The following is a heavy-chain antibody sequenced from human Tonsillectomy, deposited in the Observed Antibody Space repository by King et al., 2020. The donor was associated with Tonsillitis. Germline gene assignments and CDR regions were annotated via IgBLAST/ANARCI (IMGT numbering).Heavy chain of an antibody. V-gene: IGHV3-30*03. CDR3: ARCGDYDLWNGPELGGYYYHYGMDL. Sequence: VQLVESGGGVVQPGRSLRLSCAASGFTFSSYGIHWVRQAPGKGLEWVAVISFDGNNKYYAESVKGRFTISRDNSKDTLYLQMNSLTAEDTAVYFCARCGDYDLWNGPELGGYYYHYGMDLWGQGTTVIVSS. CDR1: GFTFSSYG. J-gene: IGHJ6*02. D-gene: IGHD3-3*01. CDR2: ISFDGNNK.